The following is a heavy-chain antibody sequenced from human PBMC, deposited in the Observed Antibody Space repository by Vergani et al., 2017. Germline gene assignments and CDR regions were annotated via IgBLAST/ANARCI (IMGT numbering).Heavy chain of an antibody. V-gene: IGHV4-59*01. Sequence: QVQLQESGPGLVKPSETLSLTCTVSGASISSYYWSWIWQPPGKGLEWIGYISYSGSTNYNPSLKSRITISVDTSKNQFSLKLSSVTAADTAVYYCARAPLEWLSPSDWGQGTLVTVSS. J-gene: IGHJ4*02. CDR3: ARAPLEWLSPSD. CDR2: ISYSGST. CDR1: GASISSYY. D-gene: IGHD6-19*01.